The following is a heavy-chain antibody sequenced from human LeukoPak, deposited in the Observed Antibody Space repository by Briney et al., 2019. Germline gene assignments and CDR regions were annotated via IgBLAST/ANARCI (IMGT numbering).Heavy chain of an antibody. D-gene: IGHD1-26*01. J-gene: IGHJ4*02. CDR1: GASVNSGNYY. V-gene: IGHV4-61*02. CDR3: TRGGELMNF. CDR2: IYTSGST. Sequence: PSQTLSLTCTVSGASVNSGNYYWTWIRQPAGKRLEWIGRIYTSGSTNYNPSLKSRVTISIDASKNQFSLRLSSVTAADTAVYYCTRGGELMNFWGQGTLVTVSS.